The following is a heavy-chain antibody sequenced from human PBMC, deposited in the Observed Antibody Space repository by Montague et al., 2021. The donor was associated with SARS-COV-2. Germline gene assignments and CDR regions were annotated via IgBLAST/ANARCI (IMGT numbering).Heavy chain of an antibody. J-gene: IGHJ6*02. CDR3: ARHDSVAEDDSSGYHYYYGMDV. CDR2: FYYIGSS. Sequence: SETLSLTCTVSGGSISSYYWSWIWQPPGKGLEWIGYFYYIGSSNYNPSLKSRVTMSLDTSKYQFSLKLTTVTAADTAVYYCARHDSVAEDDSSGYHYYYGMDVWGQGTTVTVSS. V-gene: IGHV4-59*08. D-gene: IGHD3-22*01. CDR1: GGSISSYY.